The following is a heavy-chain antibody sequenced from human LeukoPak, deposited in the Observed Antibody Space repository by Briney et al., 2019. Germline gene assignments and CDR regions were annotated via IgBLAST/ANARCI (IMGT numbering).Heavy chain of an antibody. V-gene: IGHV4-34*01. Sequence: SETLSLTCAVYGGSFSGYYWGWIRQPPGKGLGWIGNIYYSGSTYYNPSLKSRVTISVDTSKNHFSLKLNSVTAADTAVYYCAKPSNYYGSATDAFDFWGQGTMVTVSS. CDR3: AKPSNYYGSATDAFDF. CDR1: GGSFSGYY. J-gene: IGHJ3*01. CDR2: IYYSGST. D-gene: IGHD3-10*01.